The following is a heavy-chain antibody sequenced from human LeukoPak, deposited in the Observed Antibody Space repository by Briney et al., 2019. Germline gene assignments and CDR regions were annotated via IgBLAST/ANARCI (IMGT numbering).Heavy chain of an antibody. D-gene: IGHD3-16*01. Sequence: GGSLRLSCPASGFSLSTYTMSWVRQAPGKGLEWVAVIWYDGSKTYYADSVKGRFTISRDNSKDTLYLQMSSLRVEDTAAYYCARYLGGRNAFDIWGQGTMVTVSS. CDR1: GFSLSTYT. CDR3: ARYLGGRNAFDI. V-gene: IGHV3-33*08. J-gene: IGHJ3*02. CDR2: IWYDGSKT.